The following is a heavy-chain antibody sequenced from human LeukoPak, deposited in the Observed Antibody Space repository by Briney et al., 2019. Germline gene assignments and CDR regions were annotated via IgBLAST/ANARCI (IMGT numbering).Heavy chain of an antibody. D-gene: IGHD6-13*01. J-gene: IGHJ6*03. CDR1: GDSVSNYY. V-gene: IGHV4-59*02. CDR2: IYHSGST. CDR3: AKSRVDSSSWYIHYYYYMDV. Sequence: SETLSLTCTVSGDSVSNYYWSWIRQSPGKGLEWIGYIYHSGSTNYNPSLQSRVTMSFDTAKNELSLRLNSVTAADTAVYYCAKSRVDSSSWYIHYYYYMDVWGKGTTVTISS.